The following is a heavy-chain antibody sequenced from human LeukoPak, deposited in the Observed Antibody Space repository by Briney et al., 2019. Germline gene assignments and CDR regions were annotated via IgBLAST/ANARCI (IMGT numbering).Heavy chain of an antibody. Sequence: SETLSLTCAVYGGSFSGYYWSWIRQPPGKGLEWIGYIYYSGSTNYNPSLKSRVTISVDTSKNQFSLKLSSVTAADTAVYYCARDAKRSSSLRGYYYYYYMDVWGKGTTVTVSS. V-gene: IGHV4-59*01. D-gene: IGHD6-6*01. CDR3: ARDAKRSSSLRGYYYYYYMDV. CDR2: IYYSGST. CDR1: GGSFSGYY. J-gene: IGHJ6*03.